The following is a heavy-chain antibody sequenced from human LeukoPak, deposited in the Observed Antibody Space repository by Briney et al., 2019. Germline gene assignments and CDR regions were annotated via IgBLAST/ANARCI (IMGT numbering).Heavy chain of an antibody. CDR2: ISYDGSNK. Sequence: PGGSLRLSCAASGFTFSSYGMHWVRQAPGKGLEWVAVISYDGSNKYYADSVKGRFTISRDNSKNSLYLQMNSLRAEDTALYYCAKGRGNYDSSGYYNNWFDPWGQGTLVTVSS. V-gene: IGHV3-30*18. CDR1: GFTFSSYG. CDR3: AKGRGNYDSSGYYNNWFDP. J-gene: IGHJ5*02. D-gene: IGHD3-22*01.